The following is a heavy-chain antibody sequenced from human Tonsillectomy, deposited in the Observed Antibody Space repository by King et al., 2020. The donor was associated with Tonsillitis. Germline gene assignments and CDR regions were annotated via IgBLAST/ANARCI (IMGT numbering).Heavy chain of an antibody. Sequence: QLQESGPGLVKPSETLSLTCTVSGGSISSYYWSWIRQPPGKGLEWIGYIYYSGSTNYNPSLKSRVTISVDTSKNQFSLKLSSVTAADTAVYYCASGPFMGVYGMDVWGQGTTVTVSS. CDR3: ASGPFMGVYGMDV. CDR1: GGSISSYY. J-gene: IGHJ6*02. D-gene: IGHD3-16*01. V-gene: IGHV4-59*08. CDR2: IYYSGST.